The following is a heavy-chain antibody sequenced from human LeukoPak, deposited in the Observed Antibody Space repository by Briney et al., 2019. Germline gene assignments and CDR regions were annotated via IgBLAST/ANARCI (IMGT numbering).Heavy chain of an antibody. D-gene: IGHD3-10*01. J-gene: IGHJ1*01. CDR1: GYTFTSYY. V-gene: IGHV1-46*01. CDR2: INPSGGST. Sequence: GASVKVSCKASGYTFTSYYMHWVRQSPGQGLEWMGIINPSGGSTSYAQKFQGRVTMTRDTSTSTVYMELSSLRSEDTAVYYCAREAEYYGSGRLRLEYFQHWGQGTLVTVSS. CDR3: AREAEYYGSGRLRLEYFQH.